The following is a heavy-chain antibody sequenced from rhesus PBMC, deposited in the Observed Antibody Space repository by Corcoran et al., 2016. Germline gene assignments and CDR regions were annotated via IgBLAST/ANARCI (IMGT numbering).Heavy chain of an antibody. CDR1: GGSISSNY. Sequence: QVQLQESGPGLVKPSETLSPTCAGSGGSISSNYWTWSRQAPGKGLEWIGRIYGSGGRTDYNPSLKSRVTISTDTSKNQFSLKLSSVTAADTAVYYCAKLVEAFDYWGRESWSPSPQ. D-gene: IGHD2-2*01. CDR3: AKLVEAFDY. CDR2: IYGSGGRT. J-gene: IGHJ4*01. V-gene: IGHV4-160*01.